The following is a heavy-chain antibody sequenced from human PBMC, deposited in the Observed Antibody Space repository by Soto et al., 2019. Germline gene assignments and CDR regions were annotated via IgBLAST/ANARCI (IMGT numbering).Heavy chain of an antibody. CDR3: ASRMKMAAYSPSDYYAMDV. V-gene: IGHV5-10-1*01. D-gene: IGHD2-21*01. J-gene: IGHJ6*02. CDR2: IDPSDSYT. Sequence: GESLTISCKGSGYTFTNYWISWVRHMPGKGLEWMGRIDPSDSYTNYSPSFQGHVTISADKSVGTAYLQCSSLTASDTAMYFCASRMKMAAYSPSDYYAMDVSVQAKTGTGSS. CDR1: GYTFTNYW.